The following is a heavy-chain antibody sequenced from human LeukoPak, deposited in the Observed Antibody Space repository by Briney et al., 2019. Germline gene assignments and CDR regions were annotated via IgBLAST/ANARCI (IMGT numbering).Heavy chain of an antibody. CDR1: GFTFSSYS. D-gene: IGHD3-22*01. J-gene: IGHJ4*02. CDR2: IGSDASLT. V-gene: IGHV3-30*04. CDR3: ARLSGYYLDYFDY. Sequence: GGSLRLSCTASGFTFSSYSMHWVRQAPGKGLEWVAVIGSDASLTYYADFVKGRFTISRDNSKDTLYLQMNSLRSDDTAVYYCARLSGYYLDYFDYWGQGTLVTVSS.